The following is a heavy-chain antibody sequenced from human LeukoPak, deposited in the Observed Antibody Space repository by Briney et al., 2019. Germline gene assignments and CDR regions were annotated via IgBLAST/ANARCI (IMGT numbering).Heavy chain of an antibody. Sequence: PGGSLRLSCAASGFTFSSYEMNWVRQAPGKGLEWVSYISGSRGAIYYADSVKGRFTISKDNAKNSLYLQMNSLRAEDTAVYYCANSGSRAWLFPYYFDYWGQGTLVTVSS. V-gene: IGHV3-48*03. CDR2: ISGSRGAI. CDR1: GFTFSSYE. D-gene: IGHD3-22*01. J-gene: IGHJ4*02. CDR3: ANSGSRAWLFPYYFDY.